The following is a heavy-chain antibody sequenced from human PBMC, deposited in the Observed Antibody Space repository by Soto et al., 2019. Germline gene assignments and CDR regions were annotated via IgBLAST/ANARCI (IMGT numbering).Heavy chain of an antibody. CDR2: FDAEDGET. Sequence: ASVKVSCKVSGYTLTELSMQWVRQAPGKGLEWMGGFDAEDGETIYAQKFQGRVTMTEDTSTDTAYMELSSLRSEDTAVYYCATGYILIAAADDYGMDVWGQGTTVTVSS. D-gene: IGHD6-13*01. CDR3: ATGYILIAAADDYGMDV. J-gene: IGHJ6*02. V-gene: IGHV1-24*01. CDR1: GYTLTELS.